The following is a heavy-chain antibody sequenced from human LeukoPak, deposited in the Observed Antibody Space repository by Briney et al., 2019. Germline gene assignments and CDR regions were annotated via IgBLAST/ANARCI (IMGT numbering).Heavy chain of an antibody. CDR2: VNSDGSTT. J-gene: IGHJ4*02. Sequence: GGSLRLSCAASGFPFSNYWMHWVRQAPGKGLVWVSRVNSDGSTTNYADSVKGRFTISRDNAENTLYMRMNSLRPEDTAVYYCARGYYSSSRFDFWGQGTLVTVSS. CDR3: ARGYYSSSRFDF. D-gene: IGHD6-13*01. V-gene: IGHV3-74*01. CDR1: GFPFSNYW.